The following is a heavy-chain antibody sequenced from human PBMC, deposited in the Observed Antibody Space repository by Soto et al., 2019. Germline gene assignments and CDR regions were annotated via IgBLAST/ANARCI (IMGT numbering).Heavy chain of an antibody. V-gene: IGHV1-46*01. Sequence: QVQLVQSGAEGKKPGASVKVSCTASGYTFTDYYIHWVRQAPGQGLEWMGIINPTDGSTSYPQKFQDRVTMTRDTSTSSVYMELSSLTSEDTAIYYCARDPRGTASRFDYWGQGTLVTVSS. CDR2: INPTDGST. J-gene: IGHJ4*02. CDR1: GYTFTDYY. CDR3: ARDPRGTASRFDY. D-gene: IGHD3-16*01.